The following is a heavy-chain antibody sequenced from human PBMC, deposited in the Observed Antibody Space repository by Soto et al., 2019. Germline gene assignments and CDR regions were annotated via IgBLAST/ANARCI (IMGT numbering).Heavy chain of an antibody. J-gene: IGHJ6*03. D-gene: IGHD2-15*01. V-gene: IGHV1-8*01. CDR2: MNPNSGNT. Sequence: GASVKVSCKASGYTFTSYDINWVRQATGQGLEWMGWMNPNSGNTGYAQKFQGRVTMTRNTSISTAYMELSSLRSEDTAVYYCAREGSGDPYYYYYMDVWGKGTTVTVSS. CDR1: GYTFTSYD. CDR3: AREGSGDPYYYYYMDV.